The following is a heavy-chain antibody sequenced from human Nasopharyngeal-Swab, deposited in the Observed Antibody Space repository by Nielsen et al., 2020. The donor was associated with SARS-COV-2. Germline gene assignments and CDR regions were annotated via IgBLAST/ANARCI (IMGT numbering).Heavy chain of an antibody. CDR1: GGSISSGGYY. CDR2: IYYSGST. J-gene: IGHJ3*02. CDR3: ARAPITMIVVITAFDI. Sequence: LRLSCTVSGGSISSGGYYWSWIRQHPGKGLEWIGYIYYSGSTYYNPSLKSRVTISVDTSKNQFSLKPSSVTAADTAVYYCARAPITMIVVITAFDIWGQGTMVTVSS. V-gene: IGHV4-31*03. D-gene: IGHD3-22*01.